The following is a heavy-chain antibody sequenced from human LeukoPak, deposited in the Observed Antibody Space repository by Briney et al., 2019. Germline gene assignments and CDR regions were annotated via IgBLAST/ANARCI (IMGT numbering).Heavy chain of an antibody. CDR1: GYTFTGYY. D-gene: IGHD1-26*01. CDR3: ARDTIVGATYWFDP. Sequence: ASVKVSCKAPGYTFTGYYMHWVRQAPGQGLEWMGWINPNSGGTNYAQKFQGRVTMTRDTSISTAYMELSRLRSDDTAVYYCARDTIVGATYWFDPWGQGTLVTVSS. CDR2: INPNSGGT. J-gene: IGHJ5*02. V-gene: IGHV1-2*02.